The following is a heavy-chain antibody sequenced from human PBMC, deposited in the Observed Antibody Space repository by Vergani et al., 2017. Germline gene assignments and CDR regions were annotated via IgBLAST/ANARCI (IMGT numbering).Heavy chain of an antibody. Sequence: QITLKESGPTLVKPTQTLTLTCTFSGFSLSTSGVGVGWIRQPPGKALEWLALIYWNDDKRYSPSLKSRLTITKDTSKNQVVLTMTNMDPVDTATYYCAHITPYGSGYIKGFDYWGQGTLVTVSS. CDR2: IYWNDDK. D-gene: IGHD3-10*01. CDR3: AHITPYGSGYIKGFDY. CDR1: GFSLSTSGVG. J-gene: IGHJ4*02. V-gene: IGHV2-5*01.